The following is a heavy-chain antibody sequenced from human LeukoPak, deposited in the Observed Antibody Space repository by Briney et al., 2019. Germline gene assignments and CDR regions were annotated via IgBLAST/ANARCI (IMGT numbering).Heavy chain of an antibody. CDR3: AKDLYYDILTPAFDI. CDR2: ISWNSGSI. D-gene: IGHD3-9*01. CDR1: GFTFDDYA. V-gene: IGHV3-9*01. Sequence: QTGGSLRLSCAASGFTFDDYAMHWVRQAPGKGLEWVSGISWNSGSIGYADSVKGRFTISRDNAKNSLYLQMNSLRAEDTALYYCAKDLYYDILTPAFDIWGQGTMVTVSS. J-gene: IGHJ3*02.